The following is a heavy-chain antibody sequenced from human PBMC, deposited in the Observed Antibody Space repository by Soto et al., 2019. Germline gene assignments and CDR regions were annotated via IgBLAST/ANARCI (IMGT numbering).Heavy chain of an antibody. Sequence: QVQLQQWGAGLLKPSETLSLTCAVYGGSFSGYYWSWIRQPPGKGLEWIGEINHSGSTNYNPSLKSRVTISVDTSKNQFSLKLSSVTAADTAVYYCARGVYDVWSGYYHEFDYWGQGTLVTVSS. CDR3: ARGVYDVWSGYYHEFDY. CDR2: INHSGST. J-gene: IGHJ4*02. CDR1: GGSFSGYY. D-gene: IGHD3-3*01. V-gene: IGHV4-34*01.